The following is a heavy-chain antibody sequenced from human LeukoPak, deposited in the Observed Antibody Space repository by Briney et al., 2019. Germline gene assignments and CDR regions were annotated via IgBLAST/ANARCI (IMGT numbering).Heavy chain of an antibody. J-gene: IGHJ4*02. CDR1: GFTFSDYS. CDR3: ARDLRFGDSGSY. CDR2: ISSGSSAK. V-gene: IGHV3-48*01. Sequence: GGSLRLSCAASGFTFSDYSINWVRQAPGKGLEWVSYISSGSSAKYYADSVEGRFTISRDNARNSLYLQMNNLRVEDTAVYYCARDLRFGDSGSYWGQGTLVTVSS. D-gene: IGHD3-16*01.